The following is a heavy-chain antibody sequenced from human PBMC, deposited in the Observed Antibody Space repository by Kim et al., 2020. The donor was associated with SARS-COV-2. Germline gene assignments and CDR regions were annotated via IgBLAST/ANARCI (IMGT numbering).Heavy chain of an antibody. CDR3: ARGLYYYGSGAHFDY. Sequence: QNFQGRVTMTRDTSTSTVYMELSSLRSEDTAVYYCARGLYYYGSGAHFDYWGQGTLVTVSS. D-gene: IGHD3-10*01. V-gene: IGHV1-46*01. J-gene: IGHJ4*02.